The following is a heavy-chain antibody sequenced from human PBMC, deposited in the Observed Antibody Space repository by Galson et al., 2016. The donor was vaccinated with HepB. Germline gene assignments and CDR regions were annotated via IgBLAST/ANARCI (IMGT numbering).Heavy chain of an antibody. D-gene: IGHD6-19*01. J-gene: IGHJ4*02. CDR3: ALGTGIGWYGAD. CDR2: IHTGGST. Sequence: SLRLPCAASGFTVSSKYMSWVRQAPGKGLEWVSVIHTGGSTYYADSVKGRFTISRDNSKNTLYLQMNSLRAEDTAVYYCALGTGIGWYGADWGQGTLVTVSS. V-gene: IGHV3-53*01. CDR1: GFTVSSKY.